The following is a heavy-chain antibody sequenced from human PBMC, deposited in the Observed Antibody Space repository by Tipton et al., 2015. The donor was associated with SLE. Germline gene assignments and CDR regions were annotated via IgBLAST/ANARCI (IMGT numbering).Heavy chain of an antibody. CDR2: IYSGGST. D-gene: IGHD3-16*01. J-gene: IGHJ4*02. CDR3: AKASTIGGEFDY. CDR1: GFTFSSYA. V-gene: IGHV3-23*03. Sequence: SLRLSCAASGFTFSSYAMSWVRQAPGKGLEWVSVIYSGGSTYYADSVKGRFTISRDNSKNTLYLQMNSLRAEDTAVYYCAKASTIGGEFDYWGQGTLVTVSS.